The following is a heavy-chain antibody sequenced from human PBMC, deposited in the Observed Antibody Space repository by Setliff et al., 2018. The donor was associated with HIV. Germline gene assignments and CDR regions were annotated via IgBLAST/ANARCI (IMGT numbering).Heavy chain of an antibody. D-gene: IGHD4-17*01. CDR2: IWYDGTNK. V-gene: IGHV3-33*08. J-gene: IGHJ4*02. CDR1: GFTFNTYS. Sequence: SCAASGFTFNTYSMHWVRQAPGKGLEWVAVIWYDGTNKYYADSVKGRFTISRDNAKNSLYLQLNSLRPEDTAVYYCARDKDEDYGSTSFDYWGQGILVTVSS. CDR3: ARDKDEDYGSTSFDY.